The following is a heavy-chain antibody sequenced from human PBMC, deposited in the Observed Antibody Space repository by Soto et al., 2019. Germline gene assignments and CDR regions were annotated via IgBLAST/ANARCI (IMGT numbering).Heavy chain of an antibody. CDR1: GFTFSNAW. Sequence: NPGGSLRLSCAASGFTFSNAWMSWVRQAPGKGLEWVGRIKSKTDDGTTDYAAPVKGRFTISRDDSKNTLYLQMNSLKTEDTAVYYCTTEPSPHLPYYYDSSGPLDYWGQGTLVTVSS. V-gene: IGHV3-15*01. CDR2: IKSKTDDGTT. CDR3: TTEPSPHLPYYYDSSGPLDY. D-gene: IGHD3-22*01. J-gene: IGHJ4*02.